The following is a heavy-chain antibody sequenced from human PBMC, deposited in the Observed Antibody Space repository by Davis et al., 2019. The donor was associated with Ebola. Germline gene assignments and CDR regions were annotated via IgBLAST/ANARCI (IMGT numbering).Heavy chain of an antibody. J-gene: IGHJ3*02. D-gene: IGHD5-18*01. Sequence: ADLLSSTFTVLGGPIRGYYWSWIRQPPGKGLESIGYIYYSGSTNYNPSLKSRVNISVDRSKNQFSLKLSSATAADTAVYYCAREYSQDDAFDIWGQGTMVTVSS. CDR3: AREYSQDDAFDI. CDR1: GGPIRGYY. V-gene: IGHV4-59*01. CDR2: IYYSGST.